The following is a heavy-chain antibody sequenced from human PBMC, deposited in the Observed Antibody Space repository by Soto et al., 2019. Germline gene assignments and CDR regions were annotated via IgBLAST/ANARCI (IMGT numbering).Heavy chain of an antibody. D-gene: IGHD6-19*01. Sequence: SETLSLTCTVSGGSISSGGYYWSWIRQHPGKGLEWIGYIYYSGSTYYNPSLKSRVTISVDTSKNQFSLKLSSVTAADTAVYYCARGVAVAGTNYYYGMDVWGQGTTVTVSS. CDR1: GGSISSGGYY. J-gene: IGHJ6*02. CDR3: ARGVAVAGTNYYYGMDV. V-gene: IGHV4-31*03. CDR2: IYYSGST.